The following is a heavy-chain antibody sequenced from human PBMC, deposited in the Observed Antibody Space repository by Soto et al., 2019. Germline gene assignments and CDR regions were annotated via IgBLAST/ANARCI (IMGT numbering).Heavy chain of an antibody. D-gene: IGHD3-3*01. CDR3: VKVASPNYGFWNGPPFDS. Sequence: GGSLRLSCSASGFTFSSYAMHWVRQAPGKGLEYVSAISSNGGSTYYADSVKGRFTISRDNSKNTLYLQMSSLRAEDTAVYYGVKVASPNYGFWNGPPFDSWGGGTLVTVSS. V-gene: IGHV3-64D*06. CDR1: GFTFSSYA. J-gene: IGHJ4*02. CDR2: ISSNGGST.